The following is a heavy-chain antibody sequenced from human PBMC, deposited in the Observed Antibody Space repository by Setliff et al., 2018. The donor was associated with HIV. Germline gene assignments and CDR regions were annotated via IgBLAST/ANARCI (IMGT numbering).Heavy chain of an antibody. J-gene: IGHJ6*03. CDR3: ARDLYYYYMDV. V-gene: IGHV3-30*04. CDR2: VSHDGSNR. Sequence: GGSLRLSCAASGFTFSIYAMHWVRQAPGKGLEWVAVVSHDGSNRYYADSVKGRFTISRDNSKNTLYLQMNSLRAEDTAVYYCARDLYYYYMDVWGKGTTVTVSS. CDR1: GFTFSIYA.